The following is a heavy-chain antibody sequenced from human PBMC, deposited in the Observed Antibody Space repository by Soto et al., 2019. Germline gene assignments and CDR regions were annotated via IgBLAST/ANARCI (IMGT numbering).Heavy chain of an antibody. D-gene: IGHD3-22*01. CDR2: INPSGGST. J-gene: IGHJ4*02. CDR1: GYTFTSYY. Sequence: ASVKVSCKASGYTFTSYYMHWVRQAPGQGLEWMGIINPSGGSTSYAQKFQGRVTMTRDTSTSTVYMELSSLRSEDTAVYYCARELSDYYDSSGLGEFAYWGQGTLVTVSS. CDR3: ARELSDYYDSSGLGEFAY. V-gene: IGHV1-46*01.